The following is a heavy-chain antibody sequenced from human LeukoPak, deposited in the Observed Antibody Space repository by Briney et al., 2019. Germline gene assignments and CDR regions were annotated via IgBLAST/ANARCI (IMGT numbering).Heavy chain of an antibody. J-gene: IGHJ4*02. Sequence: ASVKVSCKASGYSFSDYYLHWVRLAPGQGLEWMGWIDPKRDPKRGGTNYAQKFQGRVTMTRDTSISTVYMELSGLRSDDTAVYYCARATSGGNTIDYWGQGTLSPSPQ. CDR2: IDPKRDPKRGGT. D-gene: IGHD4-23*01. CDR1: GYSFSDYY. CDR3: ARATSGGNTIDY. V-gene: IGHV1-2*02.